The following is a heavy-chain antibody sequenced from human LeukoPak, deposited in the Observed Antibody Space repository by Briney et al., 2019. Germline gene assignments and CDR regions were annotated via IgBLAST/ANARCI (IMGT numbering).Heavy chain of an antibody. Sequence: SETLSLTCTVPGGSISSSSYYWGWIRQPPGKGLEWIGYQYYSGSTNYNPSLKSRVTISVETSKNQFSLKLSSVTAADTAVYYCARHKWELDDFDIWGQGTMVTVSS. J-gene: IGHJ3*02. CDR2: QYYSGST. V-gene: IGHV4-61*05. CDR1: GGSISSSSYY. D-gene: IGHD1-26*01. CDR3: ARHKWELDDFDI.